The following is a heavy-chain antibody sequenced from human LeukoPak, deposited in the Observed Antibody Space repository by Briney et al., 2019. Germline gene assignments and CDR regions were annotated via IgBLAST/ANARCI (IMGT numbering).Heavy chain of an antibody. Sequence: GASVKVSCKASGYTFTSYDINWVRQAAGQGLEWMGWMNPNSGNTGYAQKFQGRVTITRNTSISTAYMELSSLRSEDTAVYYCASGDYYDSSGYPLYYWGQGTLVTVSS. CDR1: GYTFTSYD. CDR2: MNPNSGNT. V-gene: IGHV1-8*03. CDR3: ASGDYYDSSGYPLYY. D-gene: IGHD3-22*01. J-gene: IGHJ4*02.